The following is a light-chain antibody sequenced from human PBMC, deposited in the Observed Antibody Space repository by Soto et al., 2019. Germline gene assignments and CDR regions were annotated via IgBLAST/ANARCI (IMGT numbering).Light chain of an antibody. V-gene: IGLV2-14*01. CDR1: SNDVGGYNY. CDR2: DVS. J-gene: IGLJ1*01. CDR3: SSFTSSITYV. Sequence: QSALTQPASVSGSPGQSITISCTGTSNDVGGYNYVSWYQQHPGKAPKLMIYDVSNRPSGVSNRFSGSKSGNTASLTISGLQPEDDADYYCSSFTSSITYVFGTGTQLTVL.